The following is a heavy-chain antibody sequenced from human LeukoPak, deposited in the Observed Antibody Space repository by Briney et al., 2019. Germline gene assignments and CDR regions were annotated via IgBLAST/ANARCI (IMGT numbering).Heavy chain of an antibody. CDR3: ARDAMKTGRGGTAFDI. V-gene: IGHV1-69*05. Sequence: ASVKVSCKASGGTFSSYAISWVRQAPGQGLEWMGGIIPIFGTANYAQKFQGRVTITTDESTSTAYMELSSLRSEDTAVYYCARDAMKTGRGGTAFDIWGQGTMVTVSS. CDR1: GGTFSSYA. D-gene: IGHD1-1*01. J-gene: IGHJ3*02. CDR2: IIPIFGTA.